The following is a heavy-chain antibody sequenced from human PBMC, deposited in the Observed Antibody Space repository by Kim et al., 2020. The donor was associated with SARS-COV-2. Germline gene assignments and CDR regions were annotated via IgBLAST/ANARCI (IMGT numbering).Heavy chain of an antibody. J-gene: IGHJ5*02. D-gene: IGHD3-10*01. V-gene: IGHV4-39*01. CDR1: GGSISSSSYY. CDR2: IYYSGST. Sequence: SETLSLTCTVSGGSISSSSYYWGWIRQPPGKGLEWIGSIYYSGSTYYNPSLKSRVTISVDTSKNQFSLKLSSVTAADTAVYYCARHSGDRDRYGSGSRGPFDPWGQGTLVTVSS. CDR3: ARHSGDRDRYGSGSRGPFDP.